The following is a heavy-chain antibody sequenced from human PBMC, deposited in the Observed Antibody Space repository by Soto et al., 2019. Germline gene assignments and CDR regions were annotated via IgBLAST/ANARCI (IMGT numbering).Heavy chain of an antibody. V-gene: IGHV3-21*01. CDR1: VFIFISYI. J-gene: IGHJ4*02. CDR3: ARDPNTGNKLESADY. Sequence: PVGSLILSCSFSVFIFISYIICLVLQAPVKCLEWVASTSSSVSFMNYADSVKGRFTISRDNAKNSLYLQMSGLKDEDKAVYYCARDPNTGNKLESADYRGKGHMVTVS. CDR2: TSSSVSFM. D-gene: IGHD1-1*01.